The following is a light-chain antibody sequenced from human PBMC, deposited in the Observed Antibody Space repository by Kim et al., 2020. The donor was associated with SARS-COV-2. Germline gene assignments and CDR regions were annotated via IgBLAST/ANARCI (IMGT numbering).Light chain of an antibody. CDR1: QSLSGNF. J-gene: IGKJ2*03. Sequence: SAGEGATLSCRASQSLSGNFLAWYQHKPGQTPRIIMYGASTRATGIPDRFSASGSGTDFTLTFSGLEPEDFAVYYCHQYGSSPPYSFGEGTKLEI. CDR3: HQYGSSPPYS. V-gene: IGKV3-20*01. CDR2: GAS.